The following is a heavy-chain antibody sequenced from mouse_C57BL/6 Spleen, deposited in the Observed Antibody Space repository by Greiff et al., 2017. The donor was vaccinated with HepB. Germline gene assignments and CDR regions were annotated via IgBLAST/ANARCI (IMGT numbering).Heavy chain of an antibody. D-gene: IGHD2-5*01. CDR3: ARHAYYSNWYFDV. V-gene: IGHV2-6-1*01. J-gene: IGHJ1*03. Sequence: QVQLQQSGPGLVAPSQSLSITCTVSGFSLTSYGVHWVRQPPGKGLECLVVIWSDGSTTYNSALKSRLSISKDNSKSQVFLKMNSLQTDDTAMYYCARHAYYSNWYFDVWGTGTTVTVSS. CDR2: IWSDGST. CDR1: GFSLTSYG.